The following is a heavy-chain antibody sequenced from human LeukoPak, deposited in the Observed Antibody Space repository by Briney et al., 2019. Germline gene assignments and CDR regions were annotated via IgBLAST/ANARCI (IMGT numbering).Heavy chain of an antibody. Sequence: GGSLRLSCAASGFSFSSYWMSWVRQAPGKGLEWVANIKQDGSAKNYGDSVKGRFTISRDNAKNSLYLQMNSLRVEDTAVYYCAREVDTAVNWFDPWGQGTLVTVSS. J-gene: IGHJ5*02. CDR1: GFSFSSYW. D-gene: IGHD5-18*01. CDR2: IKQDGSAK. CDR3: AREVDTAVNWFDP. V-gene: IGHV3-7*01.